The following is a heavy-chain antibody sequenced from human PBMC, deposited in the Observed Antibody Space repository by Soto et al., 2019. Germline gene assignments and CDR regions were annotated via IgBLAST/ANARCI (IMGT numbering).Heavy chain of an antibody. V-gene: IGHV4-59*08. CDR3: VRQGFGRLHGPVDV. D-gene: IGHD3-10*01. Sequence: SKTLTLTCIDSDKCSCSYRWPRMRQHPGTRLVWIGYIDSSGGTSYNPSLQSRVTISVDTSTKQFSLKLSSVTAADTAVYYCVRQGFGRLHGPVDVWGQATTVTVSS. CDR1: DKCSCSYR. J-gene: IGHJ6*02. CDR2: IDSSGGT.